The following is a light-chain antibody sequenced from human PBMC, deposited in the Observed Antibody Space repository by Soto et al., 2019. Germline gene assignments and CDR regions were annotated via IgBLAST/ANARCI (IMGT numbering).Light chain of an antibody. V-gene: IGKV3-15*01. CDR2: GAS. CDR1: QSVSSR. J-gene: IGKJ5*01. CDR3: HQYGSSQIT. Sequence: IVMPQSPATLSVSPGERVTLSCMASQSVSSRLAWYHQKPGQSPRLLIYGASTRATGIPARFSGSGSGTEFTLTISSLQSEDFGLYYCHQYGSSQITFGQGTRLEIK.